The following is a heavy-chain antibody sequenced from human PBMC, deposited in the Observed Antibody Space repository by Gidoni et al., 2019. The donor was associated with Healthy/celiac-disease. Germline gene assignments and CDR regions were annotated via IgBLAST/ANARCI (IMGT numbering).Heavy chain of an antibody. CDR2: INPSGGST. CDR3: ARDLGAKGEDWYFDL. D-gene: IGHD3-16*01. V-gene: IGHV1-46*01. Sequence: QVQLVQSGAEVKNPGASVKVSCKASGYPFTSYYMHWVRQAPGQGLEWMGIINPSGGSTSYAQKFQGRVTMTRDTSTSTVYMELSSLRSEDTAVYYCARDLGAKGEDWYFDLWGRGTLVTVSS. CDR1: GYPFTSYY. J-gene: IGHJ2*01.